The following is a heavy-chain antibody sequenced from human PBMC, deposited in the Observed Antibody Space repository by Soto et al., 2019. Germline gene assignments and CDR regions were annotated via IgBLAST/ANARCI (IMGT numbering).Heavy chain of an antibody. D-gene: IGHD1-26*01. CDR3: VSGATGDY. J-gene: IGHJ4*02. V-gene: IGHV1-18*01. Sequence: QVQLVQSGAEVKKPGASVKVSCKASGYSFTSYGISWVRQAPGQGLEWRGWISAYNGDTNYAQKLQARVTLTRDTSKSTAYMELRSLRSDDTAVYYCVSGATGDYWGQGTLVTVSS. CDR1: GYSFTSYG. CDR2: ISAYNGDT.